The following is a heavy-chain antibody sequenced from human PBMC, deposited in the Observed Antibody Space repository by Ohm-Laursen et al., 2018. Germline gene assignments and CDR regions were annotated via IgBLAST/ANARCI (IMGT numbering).Heavy chain of an antibody. J-gene: IGHJ4*02. CDR2: IYYSGST. V-gene: IGHV4-61*01. CDR3: ARGRPLFGSMGAY. D-gene: IGHD3-16*01. Sequence: SDTLSLTCTVSGGSVSSGSYYWSWIRQPPGKGLEWIGYIYYSGSTNYNPSLKSRVTISVDTSKNQFSLKLSSVTAADTALYYCARGRPLFGSMGAYWGQGTLVTVSS. CDR1: GGSVSSGSYY.